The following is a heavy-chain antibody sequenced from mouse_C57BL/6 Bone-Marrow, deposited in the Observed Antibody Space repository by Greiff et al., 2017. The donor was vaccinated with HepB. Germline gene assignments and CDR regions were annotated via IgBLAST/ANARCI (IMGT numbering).Heavy chain of an antibody. J-gene: IGHJ2*01. D-gene: IGHD1-1*01. CDR2: IYPGSGST. V-gene: IGHV1-55*01. CDR1: GYTFTSYW. CDR3: ARGRYYGSSPHFDY. Sequence: VQLQQPGAELVKPGASVKMSCKASGYTFTSYWITWVKQRPGQGLEWIGDIYPGSGSTNYNEKFKSKATLTVDTSSSTAYMQLSSLTSEDSAVYYCARGRYYGSSPHFDYWGQGTTLTVSS.